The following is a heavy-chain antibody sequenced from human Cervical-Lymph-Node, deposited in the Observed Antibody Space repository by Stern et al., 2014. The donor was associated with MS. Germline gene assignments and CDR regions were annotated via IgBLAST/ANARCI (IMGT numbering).Heavy chain of an antibody. J-gene: IGHJ5*02. CDR2: IDWDDDK. D-gene: IGHD6-19*01. V-gene: IGHV2-70*04. Sequence: QVTLRESGPALVKPTQTLTLTCTFSGLSLSISGMRVSWIRQPPGKALEWLGRIDWDDDKFYSTSLKTRLTISKDTSKNQVVLTMTNMDPVDTATYYCVRIGRSSGWNNWFDPWGPGTLVTVSS. CDR3: VRIGRSSGWNNWFDP. CDR1: GLSLSISGMR.